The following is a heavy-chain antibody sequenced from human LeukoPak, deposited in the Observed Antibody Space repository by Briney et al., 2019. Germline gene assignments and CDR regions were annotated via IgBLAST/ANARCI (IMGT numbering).Heavy chain of an antibody. CDR1: GYTFTNYG. CDR2: ISAYNGNT. Sequence: ASVKVSCKASGYTFTNYGISWVRQAPGQGLEWMGWISAYNGNTNYAQKLQGRVTMTTDTSTSTAYMELRSLRSDDTAVYYCASRSANWYYYMDVWGKGTTVTVSS. V-gene: IGHV1-18*01. CDR3: ASRSANWYYYMDV. J-gene: IGHJ6*03.